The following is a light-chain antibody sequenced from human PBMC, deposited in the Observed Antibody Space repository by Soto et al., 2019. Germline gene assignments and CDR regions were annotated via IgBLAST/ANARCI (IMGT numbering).Light chain of an antibody. CDR1: GSNIGSNH. CDR2: DNN. Sequence: QSVLTQPPSVSAAPGQTVTISCTGSGSNIGSNHVSWYQQLPGTAPRHLIYDNNIRPSVIPDRCSGSKSGTSATLGITGLQTGDDADYYCGTWDTGLGAVVFGGGTELAVL. CDR3: GTWDTGLGAVV. V-gene: IGLV1-51*01. J-gene: IGLJ2*01.